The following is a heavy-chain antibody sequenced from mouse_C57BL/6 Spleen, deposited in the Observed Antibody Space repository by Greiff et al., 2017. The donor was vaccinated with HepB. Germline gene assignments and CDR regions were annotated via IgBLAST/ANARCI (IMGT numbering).Heavy chain of an antibody. D-gene: IGHD1-1*02. CDR1: GYTFTSYG. V-gene: IGHV1-81*01. CDR3: ARGGDLTVATSHWYFDV. J-gene: IGHJ1*03. Sequence: QVQLKQSGAELARPGASVKLSCKASGYTFTSYGISWVKQRTGQGLEWIGEIYPRSGNTYYNEKFKGKATLTADKSSSTAYMELRSLTSEDSAVYFCARGGDLTVATSHWYFDVWGTGTTVTVSS. CDR2: IYPRSGNT.